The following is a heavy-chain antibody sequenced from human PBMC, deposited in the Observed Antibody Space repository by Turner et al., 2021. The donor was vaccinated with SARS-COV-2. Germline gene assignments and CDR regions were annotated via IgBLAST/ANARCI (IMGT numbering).Heavy chain of an antibody. CDR2: FSAGGGST. Sequence: EVQLLESGGGLVQPGGSLRLSCAASGFTFSSYAMSWVRQAPGKGLEWVSAFSAGGGSTYYADSVKGRFTISRDNAKNSLYLQMNSLRAEDTAVYYCARGTYYDFWSGYYGVYFDYWGQGTLVTVSS. D-gene: IGHD3-3*01. J-gene: IGHJ4*02. CDR1: GFTFSSYA. V-gene: IGHV3-23*01. CDR3: ARGTYYDFWSGYYGVYFDY.